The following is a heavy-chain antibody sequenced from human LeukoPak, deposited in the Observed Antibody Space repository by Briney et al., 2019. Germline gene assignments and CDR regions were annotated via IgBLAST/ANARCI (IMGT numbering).Heavy chain of an antibody. CDR1: GYTFTSYG. J-gene: IGHJ6*02. V-gene: IGHV1-2*02. Sequence: ASVKVSCKASGYTFTSYGISWVRQAPGQGLEWMGWINPNSGGTNYAQKFQGRVTMTRDTSISTAYMELSRLRSDDTAVYYCARGNTGPYYYYGMDVWGQGTTVTVSS. CDR2: INPNSGGT. CDR3: ARGNTGPYYYYGMDV. D-gene: IGHD1-1*01.